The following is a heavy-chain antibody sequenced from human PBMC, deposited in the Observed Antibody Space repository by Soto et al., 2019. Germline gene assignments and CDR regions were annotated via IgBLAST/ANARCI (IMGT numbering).Heavy chain of an antibody. J-gene: IGHJ5*02. Sequence: SETLSLTCTVSGGSISSRDYYWGWIRQPPGKGLEWIGSIYHSGSTYYSPSLESRVTLFVDKSKNQFSLRLKSVTAADTAVYYCASQSYYGSGTFYLFQSWGQGTLVTVSS. CDR2: IYHSGST. CDR3: ASQSYYGSGTFYLFQS. CDR1: GGSISSRDYY. D-gene: IGHD3-10*01. V-gene: IGHV4-39*01.